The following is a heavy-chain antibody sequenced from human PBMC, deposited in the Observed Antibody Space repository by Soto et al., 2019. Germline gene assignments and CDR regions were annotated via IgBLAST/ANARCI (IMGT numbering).Heavy chain of an antibody. V-gene: IGHV3-74*01. CDR1: GFTFSSFW. Sequence: EVQLVESGGGLVQPGGSLRLSCAASGFTFSSFWMHWVRQAPGEGLVWVSRINSDGSNTNYADSVKGRFTISRDNAKNTLYLQMNSLRAEDTAVYYCARAGVPAAMSYWGQGTLVTVSS. CDR3: ARAGVPAAMSY. J-gene: IGHJ4*02. CDR2: INSDGSNT. D-gene: IGHD2-2*01.